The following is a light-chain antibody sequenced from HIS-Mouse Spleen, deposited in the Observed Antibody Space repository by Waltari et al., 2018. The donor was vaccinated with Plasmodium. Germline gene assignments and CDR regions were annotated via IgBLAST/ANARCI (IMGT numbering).Light chain of an antibody. Sequence: EIVMTQSPATLSVSPGERATLSCRASQSVSSNLAWYQQNPGQAPRLLIYGASTRATGIPARFSGSGSATEFTLTISSLQSEDFAVYYCQQYNNWSFTFGPGTKVDIK. J-gene: IGKJ3*01. CDR3: QQYNNWSFT. CDR2: GAS. CDR1: QSVSSN. V-gene: IGKV3-15*01.